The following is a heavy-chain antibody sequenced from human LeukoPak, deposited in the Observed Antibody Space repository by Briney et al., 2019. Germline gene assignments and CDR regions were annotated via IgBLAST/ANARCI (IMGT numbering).Heavy chain of an antibody. V-gene: IGHV3-23*01. J-gene: IGHJ4*02. D-gene: IGHD3-10*01. Sequence: SGGSLRLSCAASGFTFSSYAMSWVRQAPGEGLEWVSAISGSGGSTYYADSVKGRFTISRDNSKNTLYLQMNSLRAEDTAVYYCAKDSVWFRESTSYYFDYWGQGTLVTVSS. CDR1: GFTFSSYA. CDR3: AKDSVWFRESTSYYFDY. CDR2: ISGSGGST.